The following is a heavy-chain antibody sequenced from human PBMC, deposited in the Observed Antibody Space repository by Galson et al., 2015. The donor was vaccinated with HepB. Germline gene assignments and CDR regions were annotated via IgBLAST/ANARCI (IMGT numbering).Heavy chain of an antibody. V-gene: IGHV4-34*01. J-gene: IGHJ5*02. CDR2: INHSGST. Sequence: ETLSLTCAVYGGSFSGYYWSWIRQPPGKGLEWIGEINHSGSTNYNPSLKSRVTISVDTSKNQFSLKLSSVTAADTAVYYCARGRGFDPWGQGTLVTVSS. CDR1: GGSFSGYY. CDR3: ARGRGFDP.